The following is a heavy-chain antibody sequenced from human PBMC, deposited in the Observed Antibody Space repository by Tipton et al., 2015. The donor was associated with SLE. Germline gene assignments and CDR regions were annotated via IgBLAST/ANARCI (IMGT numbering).Heavy chain of an antibody. CDR3: ARGDPARVAFDI. CDR1: GGSISSYY. D-gene: IGHD6-6*01. J-gene: IGHJ3*02. CDR2: INHSGST. V-gene: IGHV4-34*01. Sequence: LRLSCTVSGGSISSYYWSWIRQPPGKGLEWIGEINHSGSTNYNPSLKSRVTISVDTSKNQFSLKLSSVTAADTAVYYCARGDPARVAFDIWGQGTMVTVSS.